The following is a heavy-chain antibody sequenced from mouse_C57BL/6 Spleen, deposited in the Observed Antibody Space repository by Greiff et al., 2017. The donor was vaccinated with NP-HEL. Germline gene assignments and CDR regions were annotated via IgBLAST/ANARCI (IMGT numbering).Heavy chain of an antibody. CDR3: AREGLRRRYFDY. V-gene: IGHV1-55*01. Sequence: QVQLKQPGAELVKPGASVKMSCKASGYTFTSYWITWVKQRPGQGLEWIGDIYPGSGSTNYNEKFKSKATLTVDTSSSTAYMQLSSLTSEDSAVYDCAREGLRRRYFDYWGHGTTLTVSS. CDR2: IYPGSGST. J-gene: IGHJ2*01. CDR1: GYTFTSYW. D-gene: IGHD2-4*01.